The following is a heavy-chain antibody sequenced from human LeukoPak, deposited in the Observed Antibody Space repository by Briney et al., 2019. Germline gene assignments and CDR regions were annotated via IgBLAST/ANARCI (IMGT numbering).Heavy chain of an antibody. D-gene: IGHD4-17*01. V-gene: IGHV3-30*09. J-gene: IGHJ4*02. Sequence: VAMLSYNGLEKYYAVAVKGRFAISRDNSKNTLFLQLNRPRLEDTAVYYCARDLGEYGDYDLVDYWGQGTLVTVSS. CDR3: ARDLGEYGDYDLVDY. CDR2: LSYNGLEK.